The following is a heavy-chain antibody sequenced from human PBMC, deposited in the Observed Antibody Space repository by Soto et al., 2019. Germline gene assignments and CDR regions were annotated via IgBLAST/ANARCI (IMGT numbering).Heavy chain of an antibody. D-gene: IGHD6-19*01. CDR1: GGTFSSYT. CDR2: IIPIFGTT. J-gene: IGHJ5*02. CDR3: ARYASSGNNSVWYTFDP. V-gene: IGHV1-69*13. Sequence: SVKVSCKASGGTFSSYTINWVRRAPGQGLEWMGGIIPIFGTTNYAKKFQGRVTITADESTSTAYMELSSLRSEDTAVYYCARYASSGNNSVWYTFDPWGQGTLVTVSS.